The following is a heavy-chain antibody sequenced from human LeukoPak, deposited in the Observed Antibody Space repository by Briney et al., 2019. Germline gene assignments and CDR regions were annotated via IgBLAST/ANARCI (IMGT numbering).Heavy chain of an antibody. Sequence: GASLRLSCAASGFTLSSYAMSWVRQAPGKGLEWVSTISVSDDSTYYADSVKGRFTISRDNSKSTLYLQMNSLRAEDTAVYYCAKPRYCSSTSCYWYFDLWGRGTLVTVSS. CDR2: ISVSDDST. D-gene: IGHD2-2*01. CDR3: AKPRYCSSTSCYWYFDL. CDR1: GFTLSSYA. V-gene: IGHV3-23*01. J-gene: IGHJ2*01.